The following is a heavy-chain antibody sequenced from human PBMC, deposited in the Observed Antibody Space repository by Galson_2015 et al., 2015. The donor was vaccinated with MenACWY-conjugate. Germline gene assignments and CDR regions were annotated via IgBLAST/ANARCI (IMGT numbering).Heavy chain of an antibody. CDR1: GFTFSSNW. Sequence: SLRLSCAASGFTFSSNWMHWVRQAPGKGLAWVSRISNDGRSTSYADSVKGRFTISRDNAKNTLYLQMNSLRAEDTAVYYCVRAGYCSSTSCYYFDYWGQGTLVTVSS. V-gene: IGHV3-74*01. CDR3: VRAGYCSSTSCYYFDY. D-gene: IGHD2-2*01. J-gene: IGHJ4*02. CDR2: ISNDGRST.